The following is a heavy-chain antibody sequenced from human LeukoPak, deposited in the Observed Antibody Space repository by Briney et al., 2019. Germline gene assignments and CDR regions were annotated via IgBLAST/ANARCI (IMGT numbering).Heavy chain of an antibody. D-gene: IGHD6-19*01. V-gene: IGHV6-1*01. J-gene: IGHJ4*02. Sequence: SQTLSLTCAISGDSVSSTCAAWNRIRQSPARGLEWLGRTCYRSKRKYDYAPSVKSRISVKPENSQNQFSLQLKSVTPEDTAVYDCARSSGWFACWGEGILVTV. CDR2: TCYRSKRKY. CDR1: GDSVSSTCAA. CDR3: ARSSGWFAC.